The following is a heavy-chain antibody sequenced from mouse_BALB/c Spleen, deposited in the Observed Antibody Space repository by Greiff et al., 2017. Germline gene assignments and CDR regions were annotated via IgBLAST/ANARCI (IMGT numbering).Heavy chain of an antibody. CDR3: ARGDYGNYVLFAY. J-gene: IGHJ3*01. D-gene: IGHD2-1*01. V-gene: IGHV5-6-5*01. CDR2: ISSGGST. CDR1: GFTFSSYA. Sequence: EVQGVESGGGLVKPGGSLKLSCAASGFTFSSYAMSWVRQTPEKRLEWVASISSGGSTYYPDSVKGRFTISRDNARNILYLQMSSLRSEDTAMYYCARGDYGNYVLFAYWGQGTLVTVSA.